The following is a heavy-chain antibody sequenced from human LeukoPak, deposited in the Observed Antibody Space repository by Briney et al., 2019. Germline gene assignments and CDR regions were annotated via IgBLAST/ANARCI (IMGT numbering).Heavy chain of an antibody. Sequence: GGSLRLSCAASGFSFSNHAMSWVRQAPAKGLEWVSTIGGGGPTTDYADSVKDRFTISRDNSKNTLYLQMNSLRAEDTAVYFCARGFLGGTDQYFDSWGQGTLVTVSS. CDR3: ARGFLGGTDQYFDS. J-gene: IGHJ4*02. CDR1: GFSFSNHA. D-gene: IGHD6-19*01. CDR2: IGGGGPTT. V-gene: IGHV3-23*01.